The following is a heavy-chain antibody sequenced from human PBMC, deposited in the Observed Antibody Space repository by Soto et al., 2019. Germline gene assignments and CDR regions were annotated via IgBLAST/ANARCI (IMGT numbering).Heavy chain of an antibody. CDR2: INADNGNT. V-gene: IGHV1-3*01. J-gene: IGHJ1*01. CDR3: ARDTSYFQH. CDR1: GYTFTGYY. D-gene: IGHD3-16*01. Sequence: ASVKVSCKASGYTFTGYYMHWVRQAPGQRLEWMGWINADNGNTKYSQKFQGRVTITRDTSASTAYMELSSLRSEDTAVYYCARDTSYFQHWGQGTLVTVSS.